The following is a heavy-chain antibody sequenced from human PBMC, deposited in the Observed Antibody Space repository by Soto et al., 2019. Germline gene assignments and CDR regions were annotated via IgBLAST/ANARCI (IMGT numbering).Heavy chain of an antibody. D-gene: IGHD1-20*01. V-gene: IGHV1-18*01. CDR3: ARVSSRLYNWNDGLLDY. J-gene: IGHJ4*02. CDR2: ISAYNGNT. Sequence: QVQLVQSGAEVKKPGASVKVSCKASGYTFTSYGISWVRQAPGQGLEWMGWISAYNGNTNYAQKLQGRVTMTTDTSTSTAYMELRSLRSDDAAVYYCARVSSRLYNWNDGLLDYWGQGTLVTVSS. CDR1: GYTFTSYG.